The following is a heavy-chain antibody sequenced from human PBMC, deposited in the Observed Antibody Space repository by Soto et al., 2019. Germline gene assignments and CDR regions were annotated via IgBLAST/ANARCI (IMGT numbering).Heavy chain of an antibody. D-gene: IGHD3-10*01. CDR2: IYYRGST. J-gene: IGHJ4*02. Sequence: QVQLQESGPGLVKPSQTLSLTCTVSGGSISSGGYYWSWIRNHPGKGLGWIGYIYYRGSTDYNTALKSRSTISVEPSKNQSALKLSSLSAADRAVYYCAIEPTEFDYLDYWGQGTLVTVSS. CDR3: AIEPTEFDYLDY. CDR1: GGSISSGGYY. V-gene: IGHV4-31*03.